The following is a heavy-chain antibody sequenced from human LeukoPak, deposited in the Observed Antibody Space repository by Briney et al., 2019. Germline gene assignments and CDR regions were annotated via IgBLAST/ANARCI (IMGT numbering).Heavy chain of an antibody. J-gene: IGHJ4*02. CDR3: AKDQSNSGGSPPLPDY. CDR2: ISYDGSNK. D-gene: IGHD4-23*01. CDR1: GFTFSSYG. V-gene: IGHV3-30*18. Sequence: GGSLRLSCAASGFTFSSYGMHWVRQAPGKGLEWVAVISYDGSNKYYADSVKGRFTISRDNSKNTLYLQMNSLRAEDTAVYYCAKDQSNSGGSPPLPDYWGQGTLVTVSS.